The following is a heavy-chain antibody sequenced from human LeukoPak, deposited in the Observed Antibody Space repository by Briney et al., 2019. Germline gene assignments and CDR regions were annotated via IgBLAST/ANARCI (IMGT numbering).Heavy chain of an antibody. CDR1: GYTFTSYG. CDR2: ITAYNGNT. J-gene: IGHJ4*02. V-gene: IGHV1-18*01. Sequence: ASVKLSCKASGYTFTSYGISWVRQAPGQGLEWMGWITAYNGNTNYAQKLQGRVTMPTDTSPSTAYMELRSLRSDDTAVYYCARDGGLLGFGETDWGQGTLVTVSS. CDR3: ARDGGLLGFGETD. D-gene: IGHD3-10*01.